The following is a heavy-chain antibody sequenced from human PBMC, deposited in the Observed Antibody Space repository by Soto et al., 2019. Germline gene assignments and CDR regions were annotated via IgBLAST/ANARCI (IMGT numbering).Heavy chain of an antibody. CDR3: ARFSGGVYNTYYFYYGMDV. CDR2: INPSGGST. CDR1: GYTFTSYY. D-gene: IGHD2-15*01. V-gene: IGHV1-46*01. J-gene: IGHJ6*02. Sequence: ASVKVSCKASGYTFTSYYMHWVRQAPGQGLEWMGIINPSGGSTSYAQKFQGRVTMTRDTSTSTVYMELSSLRSEDTAVYYCARFSGGVYNTYYFYYGMDVWGQGTTVTVS.